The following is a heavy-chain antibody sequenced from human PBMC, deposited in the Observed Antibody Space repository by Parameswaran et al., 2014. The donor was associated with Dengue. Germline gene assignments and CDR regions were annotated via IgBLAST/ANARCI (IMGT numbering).Heavy chain of an antibody. CDR3: AREIVVVPAGPLTLYYYYYGMDV. D-gene: IGHD2-2*01. V-gene: IGHV3-72*01. Sequence: VRQAPGKGLEWVGRTRNKANSYTTEYAASVKGRFTISRDDSKNSLYLQMNSLKTEDTAVYYCAREIVVVPAGPLTLYYYYYGMDVWGQGTTVTVSS. CDR2: TRNKANSYTT. J-gene: IGHJ6*02.